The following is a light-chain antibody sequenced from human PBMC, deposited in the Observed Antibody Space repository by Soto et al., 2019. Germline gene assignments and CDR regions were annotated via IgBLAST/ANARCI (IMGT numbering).Light chain of an antibody. J-gene: IGKJ3*01. V-gene: IGKV1-33*01. CDR1: HDITSY. CDR3: QKCDYLPI. Sequence: DIQMTQSPSYLSASGGDRVTITCQASHDITSYLNWYQHKPGKAPKLLIYDASILEAGVPSRFSGSGSGTDFTFTISRLQPEDVATYYCQKCDYLPIFGPGTKVDFK. CDR2: DAS.